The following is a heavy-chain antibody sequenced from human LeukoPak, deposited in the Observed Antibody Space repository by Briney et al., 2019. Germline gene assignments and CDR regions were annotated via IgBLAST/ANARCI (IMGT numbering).Heavy chain of an antibody. D-gene: IGHD1-26*01. Sequence: ASVKVSCKASGYTFSSYGISWVRQAPGQGLEWMGWINPNSGGTNYAQKFQGRVTMTRDTSISTAYMELSRLRSDDTAVYYCARDLGVGASFDYWGQGTLVTVSS. V-gene: IGHV1-2*02. CDR1: GYTFSSYG. CDR2: INPNSGGT. CDR3: ARDLGVGASFDY. J-gene: IGHJ4*02.